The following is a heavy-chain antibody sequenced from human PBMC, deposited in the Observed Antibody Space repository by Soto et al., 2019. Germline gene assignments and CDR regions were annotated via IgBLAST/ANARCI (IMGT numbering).Heavy chain of an antibody. CDR1: GYTFTSYA. CDR2: INAGNGNT. Sequence: ASVKVSCKASGYTFTSYAMHWVRQAPGQRLEWMGWINAGNGNTKYSQKFQGRVTITRDTSASTAYMELSSLRSEDTAVYYCAIAHKYNWNYEYFDYWGQGTLVTVSS. CDR3: AIAHKYNWNYEYFDY. V-gene: IGHV1-3*01. J-gene: IGHJ4*02. D-gene: IGHD1-7*01.